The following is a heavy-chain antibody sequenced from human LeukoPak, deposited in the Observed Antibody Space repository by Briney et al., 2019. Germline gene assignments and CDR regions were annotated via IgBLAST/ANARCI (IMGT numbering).Heavy chain of an antibody. CDR2: ISSSSSYI. CDR1: GFTFSSYS. Sequence: PGGSLRLSCAASGFTFSSYSMNWVRQAPGKGLEWVSSISSSSSYIYYADSVKGRFTTSRDNSKNTLYLQMNSLRAEETAVYYCARGYYDSSASYFFDYWGQGALVTVSS. J-gene: IGHJ4*02. D-gene: IGHD3-22*01. V-gene: IGHV3-21*01. CDR3: ARGYYDSSASYFFDY.